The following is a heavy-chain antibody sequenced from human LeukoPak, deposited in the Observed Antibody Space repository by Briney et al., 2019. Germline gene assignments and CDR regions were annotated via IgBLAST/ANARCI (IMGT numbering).Heavy chain of an antibody. CDR1: GDSIINNDYS. V-gene: IGHV4-39*01. CDR2: IQNSGNR. CDR3: ARGYGDYVRYYMDV. J-gene: IGHJ6*03. Sequence: SETLSLTCIVSGDSIINNDYSWDWIRQPPGKGLEWIGSIQNSGNRYSNLSLRSRVTLSIDTSKNQFSLKLSSVTAADTAVYYCARGYGDYVRYYMDVWGKGTTVTVSS. D-gene: IGHD4-17*01.